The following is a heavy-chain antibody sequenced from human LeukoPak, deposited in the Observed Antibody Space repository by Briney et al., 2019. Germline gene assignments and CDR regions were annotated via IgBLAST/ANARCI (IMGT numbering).Heavy chain of an antibody. V-gene: IGHV3-30-3*01. D-gene: IGHD2-2*01. CDR3: ARDSTDDSWFDP. CDR2: ISYDGSNK. Sequence: GGSLRLSCAASGFTFSSYAMHWVRQASGKGLEWVAVISYDGSNKYYADSVKGRFTISRDNSKNTLYLQMNSLRAEDTAVYYCARDSTDDSWFDPWGQGTLVTVTS. J-gene: IGHJ5*02. CDR1: GFTFSSYA.